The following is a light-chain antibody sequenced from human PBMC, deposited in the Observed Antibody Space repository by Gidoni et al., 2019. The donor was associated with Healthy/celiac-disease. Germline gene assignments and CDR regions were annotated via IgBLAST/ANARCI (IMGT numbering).Light chain of an antibody. CDR3: CSYAGSSTWV. Sequence: QSALTQPASGSGSPGQSITISCTGTSSDVGSYNLFSWYQQHPGKAPKLMIYEVSKRPSGVSNRFSGAKSGNTSSLTSSGLQAEDEADYYCCSYAGSSTWVFGGGTKLTVL. CDR2: EVS. V-gene: IGLV2-23*02. CDR1: SSDVGSYNL. J-gene: IGLJ3*02.